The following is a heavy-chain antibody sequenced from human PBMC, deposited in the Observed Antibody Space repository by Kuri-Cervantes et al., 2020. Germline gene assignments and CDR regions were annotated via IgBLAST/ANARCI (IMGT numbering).Heavy chain of an antibody. Sequence: GESLKISCAASGFTFDDYATSWVRQAPGKGLEWVSAMSGNGGSTYYADSVKGRFTISRDNSKDTMYLQMSILRADDTAVYYCTKEGYYDSSGLYYYYYYMDVWGKGTTVTVSS. CDR2: MSGNGGST. CDR3: TKEGYYDSSGLYYYYYYMDV. D-gene: IGHD3-22*01. J-gene: IGHJ6*03. V-gene: IGHV3-23*01. CDR1: GFTFDDYA.